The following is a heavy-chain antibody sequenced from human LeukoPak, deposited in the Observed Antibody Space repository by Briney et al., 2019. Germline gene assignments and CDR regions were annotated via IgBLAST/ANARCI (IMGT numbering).Heavy chain of an antibody. Sequence: RASVKVSCKASGYTFTSYYMHWVRQAPGQGLEWMGIINPSGGSTSYAQKFQGRVTMTRDTSTSTVYMELSSLRSEDTAVYYCARAYYDILTEEPIDYWGQGTLVTVSS. CDR1: GYTFTSYY. V-gene: IGHV1-46*01. D-gene: IGHD3-9*01. CDR2: INPSGGST. J-gene: IGHJ4*02. CDR3: ARAYYDILTEEPIDY.